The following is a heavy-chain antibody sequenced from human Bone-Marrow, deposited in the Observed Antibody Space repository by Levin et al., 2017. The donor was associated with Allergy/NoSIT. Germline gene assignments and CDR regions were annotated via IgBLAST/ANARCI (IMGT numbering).Heavy chain of an antibody. V-gene: IGHV3-13*01. Sequence: GGSLRLSCVASGFSFSNYDMHWVRQPTGKGLEWVSAIGTLSDTFYPGSVKGRFTISRENAKNSLYLQMNSLTAGDTAVYYCARGSTSGWGHNYFDSWGQGTLVTVSS. CDR1: GFSFSNYD. J-gene: IGHJ5*01. D-gene: IGHD5/OR15-5a*01. CDR3: ARGSTSGWGHNYFDS. CDR2: IGTLSDT.